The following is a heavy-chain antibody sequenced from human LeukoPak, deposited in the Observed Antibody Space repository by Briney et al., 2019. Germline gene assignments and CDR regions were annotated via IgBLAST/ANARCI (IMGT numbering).Heavy chain of an antibody. CDR1: GVSISSRPYY. D-gene: IGHD6-19*01. Sequence: SETLSLTYTVSGVSISSRPYYWSWIRQPPGKALEWSGYLYYSGSTNYNPSLKSRLTITIDTPKKHFSLTLISVTPADTPVFYCARVSSGWYGSYYYYMEVWGKGPTVSVPS. CDR3: ARVSSGWYGSYYYYMEV. CDR2: LYYSGST. V-gene: IGHV4-61*01. J-gene: IGHJ6*03.